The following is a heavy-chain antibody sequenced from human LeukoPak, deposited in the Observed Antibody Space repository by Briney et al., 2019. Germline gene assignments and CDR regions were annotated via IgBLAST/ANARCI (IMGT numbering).Heavy chain of an antibody. CDR1: GYTFTNYD. J-gene: IGHJ5*02. CDR3: TRGRATVTTHWLDP. CDR2: MNPNSGNT. V-gene: IGHV1-8*03. Sequence: ASVTVSFTASGYTFTNYDINWVRQATGQGRAWMGWMNPNSGNTAYAQKLQGRVTITPSTSIGSAYMELSSLRTDDMAVYYCTRGRATVTTHWLDPWGQGTLVTVSS. D-gene: IGHD4-17*01.